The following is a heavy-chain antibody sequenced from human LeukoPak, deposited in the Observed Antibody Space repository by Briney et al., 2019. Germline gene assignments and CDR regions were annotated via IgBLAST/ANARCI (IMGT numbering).Heavy chain of an antibody. D-gene: IGHD2-15*01. CDR2: ISTGSSTT. CDR1: EFAFSTYN. V-gene: IGHV3-48*01. CDR3: AKDVMRCSGGCI. J-gene: IGHJ4*02. Sequence: GGSLRLSCAASEFAFSTYNMNWVRQAPGKGLEWVSYISTGSSTTYYADSVKGRFTISRDNSRNTLSLQMNSLRAEDTAIYYCAKDVMRCSGGCIWGQGTLVTVSS.